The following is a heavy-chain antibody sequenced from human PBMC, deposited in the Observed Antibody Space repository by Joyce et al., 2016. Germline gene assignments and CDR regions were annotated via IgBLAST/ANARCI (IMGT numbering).Heavy chain of an antibody. D-gene: IGHD3-10*01. V-gene: IGHV4-34*02. CDR2: INHGGST. Sequence: QVQLQHWGAGLLKPSETLSLTCAVSGGSFSDYSWTWIRQPPGKGLEWIGDINHGGSTNYKPSLKSRVAISVDTSKNQFSLKRSSVTAADTAIYYCARVMFRSLVRGIFNRRRRLYDFDFWGQGALVSVSS. CDR1: GGSFSDYS. CDR3: ARVMFRSLVRGIFNRRRRLYDFDF. J-gene: IGHJ4*02.